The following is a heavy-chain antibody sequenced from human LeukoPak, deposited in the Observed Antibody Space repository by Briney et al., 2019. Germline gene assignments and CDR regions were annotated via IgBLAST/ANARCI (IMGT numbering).Heavy chain of an antibody. CDR3: ARHGGSYDFDY. J-gene: IGHJ4*02. Sequence: SETLSLTCTVSGGSISSYYWSWIRQPPGKGLEWIGYISYSGSTNNNPSLKSRVTISVDTSKNQFSLKLSSVTAADTAVYYCARHGGSYDFDYWGQGTLVTVSS. D-gene: IGHD1-26*01. V-gene: IGHV4-59*01. CDR1: GGSISSYY. CDR2: ISYSGST.